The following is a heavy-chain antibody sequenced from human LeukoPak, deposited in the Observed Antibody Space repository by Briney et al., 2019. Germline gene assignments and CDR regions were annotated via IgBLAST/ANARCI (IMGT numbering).Heavy chain of an antibody. CDR1: GFTFTSSA. CDR3: ARDGRSIAAAGRSWFDP. D-gene: IGHD6-13*01. V-gene: IGHV1-58*02. CDR2: IVVGSGNT. J-gene: IGHJ5*02. Sequence: SVKVSCKASGFTFTSSAMQWVRQARGQRLEWIGWIVVGSGNTNYAQKFQERVTITRDMSTSTAYMELSSLRSEDTAVYYCARDGRSIAAAGRSWFDPWGQGTLVTVSS.